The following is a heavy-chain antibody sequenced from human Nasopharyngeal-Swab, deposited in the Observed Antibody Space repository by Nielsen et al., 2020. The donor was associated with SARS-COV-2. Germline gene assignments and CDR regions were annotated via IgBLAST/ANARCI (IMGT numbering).Heavy chain of an antibody. V-gene: IGHV3-74*01. J-gene: IGHJ6*02. CDR2: IKSDGSST. D-gene: IGHD6-13*01. CDR1: GFIFSSYW. Sequence: GESLKISCAASGFIFSSYWMHWVRQAPGKGLVWVSCIKSDGSSTSYADSVKGRFTISRDNAKNTLFLQMNSLRAEDTAVYYCARESIAAAGPGMDVWGQGTTVTVSS. CDR3: ARESIAAAGPGMDV.